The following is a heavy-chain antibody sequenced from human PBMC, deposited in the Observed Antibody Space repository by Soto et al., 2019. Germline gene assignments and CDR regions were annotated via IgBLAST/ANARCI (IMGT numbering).Heavy chain of an antibody. CDR1: GGTLSSYA. D-gene: IGHD2-8*01. CDR3: ARVTAGYCTNGVCYTGMSGAFDI. V-gene: IGHV1-69*06. J-gene: IGHJ3*02. Sequence: WXSVKVSCKASGGTLSSYAISWVRQAPGQGLEWMGGIIPIFGTANYAQKFQGRVTITADKSTSTAYMELSSLRSEDTAVYYCARVTAGYCTNGVCYTGMSGAFDIWGQGTMVTVS. CDR2: IIPIFGTA.